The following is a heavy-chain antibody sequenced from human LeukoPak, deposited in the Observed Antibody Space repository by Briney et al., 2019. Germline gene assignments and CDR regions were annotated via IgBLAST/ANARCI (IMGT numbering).Heavy chain of an antibody. J-gene: IGHJ4*02. Sequence: GGSLRLSCAASGFTFSSHWMHWVRQAPGKGLVWVTGINTEGSSTNYAESVKGRFTISRDDAKNTLYLQMNSLRAEDTAVYYCARDRYSHSDYWGQGTLVTVSS. V-gene: IGHV3-74*01. CDR1: GFTFSSHW. D-gene: IGHD2-15*01. CDR2: INTEGSST. CDR3: ARDRYSHSDY.